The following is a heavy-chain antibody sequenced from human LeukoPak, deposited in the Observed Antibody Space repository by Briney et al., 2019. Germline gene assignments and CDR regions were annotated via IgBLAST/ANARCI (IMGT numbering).Heavy chain of an antibody. CDR3: ARGSSWFNGD. CDR1: GFTFSSYN. Sequence: GSLRLSCAASGFTFSSYNMNWVRQAPGKGLEWIGEISHRGRTYYNLSLKSRVTISIDTSKNQFSLKLSSVTAADTAVYYCARGSSWFNGDWGQGTLVTVSS. V-gene: IGHV4-34*01. D-gene: IGHD6-13*01. J-gene: IGHJ4*02. CDR2: ISHRGRT.